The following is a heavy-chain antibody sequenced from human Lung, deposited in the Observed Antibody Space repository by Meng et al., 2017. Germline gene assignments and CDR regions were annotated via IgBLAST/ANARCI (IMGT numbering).Heavy chain of an antibody. Sequence: QVQLQQWGAGLLKPSETLSLTCGVYVGSFSGYYWSWIRQPPGKGLEWIGEISNSGSTNYNPSLKSRVTISVDTSKNQFSLQLTSVTAADTAMYYCTRAPLPAGRGLKNWFEPWGQGTLVTVSS. J-gene: IGHJ5*02. CDR1: VGSFSGYY. D-gene: IGHD2-2*01. CDR3: TRAPLPAGRGLKNWFEP. V-gene: IGHV4-34*01. CDR2: ISNSGST.